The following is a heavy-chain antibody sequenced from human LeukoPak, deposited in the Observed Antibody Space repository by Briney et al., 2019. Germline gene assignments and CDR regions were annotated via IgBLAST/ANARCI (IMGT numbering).Heavy chain of an antibody. CDR2: IWYDGSNK. D-gene: IGHD5-12*01. Sequence: GGSLRLSCAASGFTFSSYGMHWVRQAPGKGLEWVAVIWYDGSNKYYADSVKGRFTISRDNSKNTLYLQMNSLRAEDTAVYYCARDHNAIVATLDNWFDPWGQGTLVTVSS. CDR1: GFTFSSYG. V-gene: IGHV3-33*01. CDR3: ARDHNAIVATLDNWFDP. J-gene: IGHJ5*02.